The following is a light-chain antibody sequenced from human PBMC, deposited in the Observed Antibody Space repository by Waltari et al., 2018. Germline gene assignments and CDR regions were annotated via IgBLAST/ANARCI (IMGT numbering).Light chain of an antibody. CDR2: GNS. Sequence: QSVLTQPPSVSGAPGQRVTSSCTGSSSNIGAGYDVHRYPQLPGTAPNDLIHGNSNRPSGVPDRFSGSKSGTSASLAISGLQPEDEADYYCQSYDNSLSGFYVFGNGTKVTVL. CDR3: QSYDNSLSGFYV. CDR1: SSNIGAGYD. J-gene: IGLJ1*01. V-gene: IGLV1-40*01.